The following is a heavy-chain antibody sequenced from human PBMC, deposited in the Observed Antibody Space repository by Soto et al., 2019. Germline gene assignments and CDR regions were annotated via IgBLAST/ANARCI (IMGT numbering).Heavy chain of an antibody. J-gene: IGHJ6*02. V-gene: IGHV3-23*01. CDR2: ISGSGGST. CDR1: GFTFSSYA. D-gene: IGHD3-10*01. Sequence: GGSLRLSCAASGFTFSSYAMSWVRQAPGKGLEWVSAISGSGGSTYYADSVKGRFTISRDNSKNTLYLQMNSLRAEDTAVYYCAKAIKRITMVRGVIRAYYYGMDVWGQGTTVTVSS. CDR3: AKAIKRITMVRGVIRAYYYGMDV.